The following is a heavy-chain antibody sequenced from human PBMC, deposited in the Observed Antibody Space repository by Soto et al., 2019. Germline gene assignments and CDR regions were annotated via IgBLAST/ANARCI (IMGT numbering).Heavy chain of an antibody. D-gene: IGHD4-17*01. V-gene: IGHV1-8*01. CDR1: GYTFTSYD. CDR2: MNPNSGNT. Sequence: ASVKVSCKASGYTFTSYDINWVRQATGQGLEYLGWMNPNSGNTGYVQKFQGRVTMTRDTSISTAYMELSSLRSEDSAVYFCARGIKYGAYSRWFDHWGQGTLVTVSS. J-gene: IGHJ5*02. CDR3: ARGIKYGAYSRWFDH.